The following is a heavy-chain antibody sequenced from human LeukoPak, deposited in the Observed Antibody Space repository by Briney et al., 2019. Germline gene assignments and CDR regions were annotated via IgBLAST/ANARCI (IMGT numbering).Heavy chain of an antibody. CDR1: GFAFRTYS. CDR2: ITHDGKVQ. V-gene: IGHV3-30*04. CDR3: AREERLGAAYSLDA. J-gene: IGHJ5*02. Sequence: GGSLRLSCAASGFAFRTYSMHWVRQAPGKGLEWLAVITHDGKVQHYADSVKGQFTVSRDNSKQTLYLQMISLRPEDTAFYYCAREERLGAAYSLDAWGRRTLVTVSS. D-gene: IGHD1-26*01.